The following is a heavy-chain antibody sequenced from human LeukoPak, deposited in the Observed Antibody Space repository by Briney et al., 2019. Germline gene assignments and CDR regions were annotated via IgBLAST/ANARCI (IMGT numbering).Heavy chain of an antibody. CDR3: ARVSIRDAFDI. Sequence: GGSLRLSCAASGFTFSSYSMNWVRQAPGKGLEWVSYISSSSSTIYYADSVKGRFAISRDNAKNSLYLQMNSLRAEDTAVYYCARVSIRDAFDIWGQGTLVTVSS. D-gene: IGHD3-9*01. V-gene: IGHV3-48*01. J-gene: IGHJ3*02. CDR1: GFTFSSYS. CDR2: ISSSSSTI.